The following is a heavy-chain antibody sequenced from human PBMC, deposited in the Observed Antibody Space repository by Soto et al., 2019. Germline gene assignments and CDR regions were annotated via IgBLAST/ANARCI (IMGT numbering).Heavy chain of an antibody. Sequence: QVQLVQSGAEVKKPGASVKVSCKASGYTFSTYPIHWVRQAPGQRLEWMGWINTANGDTRYSQKFQGRVTITRDTSANTAYMELSSLTSEATAVYSCASADDPLWELRGDYWGQGTLVTVSS. D-gene: IGHD1-26*01. CDR1: GYTFSTYP. CDR2: INTANGDT. V-gene: IGHV1-3*04. J-gene: IGHJ4*02. CDR3: ASADDPLWELRGDY.